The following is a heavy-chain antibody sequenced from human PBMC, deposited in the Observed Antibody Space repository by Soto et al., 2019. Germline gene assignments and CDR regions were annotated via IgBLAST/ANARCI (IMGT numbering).Heavy chain of an antibody. CDR3: ARDLSGTTGTWNYYYGMDV. D-gene: IGHD1-1*01. CDR1: GYTFTSYC. Sequence: ASVKVSCKASGYTFTSYCISWVRLAPGQGLEWMGWISAYNGNTNYAQKLQGRVTMTTDTSTSTAYMELRSLRSDDTAVYYCARDLSGTTGTWNYYYGMDVWGQGTTVTVSS. CDR2: ISAYNGNT. J-gene: IGHJ6*02. V-gene: IGHV1-18*01.